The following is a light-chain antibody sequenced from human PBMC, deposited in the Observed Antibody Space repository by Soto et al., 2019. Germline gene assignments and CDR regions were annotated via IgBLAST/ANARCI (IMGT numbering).Light chain of an antibody. J-gene: IGKJ1*01. CDR2: GAS. CDR3: QQSYSTPRT. V-gene: IGKV1-39*01. Sequence: IQMTQSPSSLSASVGDRVTITCRASQSINSYLNWYQQKPGKAPKLLIYGASSLQGGVPSRFSGSGSGTDFTLTISSLQPEDFTTYYCQQSYSTPRTFGQGTKVEIK. CDR1: QSINSY.